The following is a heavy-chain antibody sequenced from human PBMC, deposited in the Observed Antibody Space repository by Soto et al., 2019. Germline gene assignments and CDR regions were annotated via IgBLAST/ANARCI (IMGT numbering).Heavy chain of an antibody. CDR3: THCSGESCHGGYFGMDV. D-gene: IGHD2-15*01. CDR1: GFTFSGYW. Sequence: PGGSLRLSCAGSGFTFSGYWMHWFRQSPGKGLVWVSRINSDGTTTAYADSVKGRFTISRDNSKNTLYLQMSSLRAEDTAVYYCTHCSGESCHGGYFGMDVWGQGTTVTVSS. CDR2: INSDGTTT. V-gene: IGHV3-74*01. J-gene: IGHJ6*02.